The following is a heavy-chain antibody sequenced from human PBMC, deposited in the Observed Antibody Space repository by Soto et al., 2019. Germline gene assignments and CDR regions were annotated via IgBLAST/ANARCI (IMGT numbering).Heavy chain of an antibody. Sequence: QVQLQESGPGLVKPSGTLSLTCAVSGGSISSSNWWSWVRQPPGKGLEWIGEIYHSGSTNYNPSLKSRVTISVDKSKNQFSLKLSSVTAADTAVYYCASYRRGQDYGDYGYFDYWGQGTLVTVSS. V-gene: IGHV4-4*02. CDR3: ASYRRGQDYGDYGYFDY. D-gene: IGHD4-17*01. J-gene: IGHJ4*02. CDR1: GGSISSSNW. CDR2: IYHSGST.